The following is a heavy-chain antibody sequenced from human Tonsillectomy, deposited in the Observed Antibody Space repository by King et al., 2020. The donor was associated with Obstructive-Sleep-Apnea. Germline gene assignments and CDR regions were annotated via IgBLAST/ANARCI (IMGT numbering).Heavy chain of an antibody. D-gene: IGHD3-10*01. CDR2: IHTSGRT. CDR1: GGSISSYY. CDR3: ASWKVRGVIQES. V-gene: IGHV4-4*07. J-gene: IGHJ4*02. Sequence: VQLQESGPGLVKPSETLSLTCTVSGGSISSYYWSWIRQPAGKAMEWIGRIHTSGRTNYNPSLKSRVTMSVDTSKNQFSLKLSSVTAAETAVYYCASWKVRGVIQESWGQGTLVTVSS.